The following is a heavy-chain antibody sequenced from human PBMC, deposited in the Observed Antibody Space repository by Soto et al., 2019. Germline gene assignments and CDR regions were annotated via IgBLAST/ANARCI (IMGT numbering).Heavy chain of an antibody. CDR1: GFTFSSYG. V-gene: IGHV3-33*01. Sequence: QVQLVESGGGVVQPGRSLRLSCAASGFTFSSYGMHWVRQAPGKGLEWVAVIWYDGSNKYYADSVKGRFTISRDNSKNTLYLQMNSLRAEDTAVYYCARELSPYTYYDFWRGYPLVDYWGQGTLVTVSS. J-gene: IGHJ4*02. D-gene: IGHD3-3*01. CDR3: ARELSPYTYYDFWRGYPLVDY. CDR2: IWYDGSNK.